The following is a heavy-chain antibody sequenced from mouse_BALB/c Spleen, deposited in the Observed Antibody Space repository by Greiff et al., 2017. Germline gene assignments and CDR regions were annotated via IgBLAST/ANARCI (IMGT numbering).Heavy chain of an antibody. CDR3: ARAFSSTPYYFDY. V-gene: IGHV1S137*01. J-gene: IGHJ2*01. CDR1: GYTFTDYA. Sequence: QVQLQQSGAELVRPGVSVKISCKGSGYTFTDYAMHWVKQSHAKSLEWIGVISTYYGDASYNQKFKGKATMTVDKSSSTAYMELARLTSEDSAIYYCARAFSSTPYYFDYWGQGTTLTVSS. CDR2: ISTYYGDA. D-gene: IGHD2-10*02.